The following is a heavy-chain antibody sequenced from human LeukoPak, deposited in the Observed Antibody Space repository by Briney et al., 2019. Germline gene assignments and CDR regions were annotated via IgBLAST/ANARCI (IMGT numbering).Heavy chain of an antibody. D-gene: IGHD5-12*01. CDR2: IYTSGST. J-gene: IGHJ6*03. Sequence: PSETLSLTCTVSGGSISSYYWSWIRQPAGKGLEWIGRIYTSGSTNYNPSLKSRVTMSADTSKNQFSLKLSSVTAADTAVYYCARETSWLQSYYYYYYMDVWGKGTTVTVSS. V-gene: IGHV4-4*07. CDR1: GGSISSYY. CDR3: ARETSWLQSYYYYYYMDV.